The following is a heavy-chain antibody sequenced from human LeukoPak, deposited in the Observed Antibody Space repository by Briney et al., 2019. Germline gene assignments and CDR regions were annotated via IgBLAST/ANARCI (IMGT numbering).Heavy chain of an antibody. CDR2: IIPIFGTA. J-gene: IGHJ4*02. D-gene: IGHD1-1*01. Sequence: GSSVKVSCKASGGTFSSYAISWVRQAPGQGLEWLGGIIPIFGTANCAQKFQGRVTITTDESTSTAYMELSSLRSEDTAVYYCAREAERPYFDYWGQGTLVTVSS. CDR3: AREAERPYFDY. V-gene: IGHV1-69*05. CDR1: GGTFSSYA.